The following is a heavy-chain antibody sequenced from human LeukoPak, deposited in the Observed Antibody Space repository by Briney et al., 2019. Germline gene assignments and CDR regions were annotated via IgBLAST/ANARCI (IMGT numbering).Heavy chain of an antibody. CDR3: ARDRAVAGDYWYFDL. J-gene: IGHJ2*01. D-gene: IGHD6-19*01. Sequence: ASVKVSCKASGGTFTSYGISWVRQAPGQGLEWMGWISAYNGNTNYAQKLQGRVTMTTDTSTSTAYMELRSLRSDDTAVYYCARDRAVAGDYWYFDLWGRGTLVTVSS. V-gene: IGHV1-18*01. CDR1: GGTFTSYG. CDR2: ISAYNGNT.